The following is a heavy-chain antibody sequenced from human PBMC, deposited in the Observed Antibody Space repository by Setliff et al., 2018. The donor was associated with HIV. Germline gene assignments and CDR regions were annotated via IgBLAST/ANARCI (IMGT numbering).Heavy chain of an antibody. Sequence: GASVKVSCKASGYNFVGYGINWLRQAPGQGLEWMGWINTYNGNTKYGQKFQGSVTMTTDTPTSTVYMELRNLRSDDTAVYFCARGGPARVALLYWFDPWGQGTQVTV. CDR3: ARGGPARVALLYWFDP. CDR1: GYNFVGYG. V-gene: IGHV1-18*01. CDR2: INTYNGNT. D-gene: IGHD2-21*01. J-gene: IGHJ5*02.